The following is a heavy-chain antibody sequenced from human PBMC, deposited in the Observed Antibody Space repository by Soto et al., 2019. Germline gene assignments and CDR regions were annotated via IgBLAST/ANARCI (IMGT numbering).Heavy chain of an antibody. V-gene: IGHV3-21*01. CDR1: EFSFSTYS. CDR2: ISSSSSYI. J-gene: IGHJ3*02. Sequence: EVQLVESGGGLVKPGGSLRLSCAASEFSFSTYSMNWVRQAPRKGMEWVSSISSSSSYIYYADSVKGRFTISRDNAKNSLYLQMNCLRAEDSSVYYCVRDRGGDLKAFDIWGQGTMVPVSS. CDR3: VRDRGGDLKAFDI. D-gene: IGHD2-21*02.